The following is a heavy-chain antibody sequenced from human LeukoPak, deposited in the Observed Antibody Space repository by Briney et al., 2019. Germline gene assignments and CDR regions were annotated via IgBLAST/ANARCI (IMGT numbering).Heavy chain of an antibody. J-gene: IGHJ5*02. CDR2: IYYSGST. D-gene: IGHD2-2*02. CDR1: GGSISSSSYY. Sequence: SETPSLTCTVSGGSISSSSYYWGWIRQPPGKGLEWIGSIYYSGSTYYNPSLKSRVTISVDTSKNQFSLKLSSVTAADTAVYYCAIDIVVVPAAIRWFDPWGQGTLVTVSS. CDR3: AIDIVVVPAAIRWFDP. V-gene: IGHV4-39*05.